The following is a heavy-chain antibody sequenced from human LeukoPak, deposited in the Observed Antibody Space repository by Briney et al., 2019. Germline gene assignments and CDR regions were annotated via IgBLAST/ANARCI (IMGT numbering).Heavy chain of an antibody. CDR3: ARDRSLYSGSFAS. CDR2: INPSTGGT. J-gene: IGHJ4*02. CDR1: GYTFSGDY. D-gene: IGHD1-26*01. Sequence: ASVKVSCKASGYTFSGDYVHWVRQAPGQGLEWMGRINPSTGGTTYAQKFQGRVTMTRDTSVSTAYMELNRLTSDDTAEYFCARDRSLYSGSFASWGQGTLVTVSS. V-gene: IGHV1-2*06.